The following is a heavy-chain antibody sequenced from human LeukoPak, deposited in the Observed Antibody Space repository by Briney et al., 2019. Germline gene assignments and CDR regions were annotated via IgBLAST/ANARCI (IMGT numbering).Heavy chain of an antibody. V-gene: IGHV3-66*01. D-gene: IGHD3-9*01. CDR2: IYSGGST. CDR1: GFTVSSNY. Sequence: GGSLRLSCAASGFTVSSNYMSWVRQAPGKGPEWVSVIYSGGSTYYADSVKGRFTISRDNSKNTLYLQMNSLRAEDTAVYYCARAPSIFYYGMDVWGQGTTVTVSS. CDR3: ARAPSIFYYGMDV. J-gene: IGHJ6*02.